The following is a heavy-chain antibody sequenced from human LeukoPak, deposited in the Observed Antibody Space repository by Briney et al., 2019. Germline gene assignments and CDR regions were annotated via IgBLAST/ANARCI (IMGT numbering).Heavy chain of an antibody. Sequence: SETLSLTCTVSGGSISSSSYYWGWIRQPPGKGLEWIGSIYYSGSTYYNPSLKSRVTISVDTSKNQFSLKLSSVTAADTAVYYCARSKPGGPYWYFDLWGRGTLVTVSS. D-gene: IGHD3-16*01. CDR3: ARSKPGGPYWYFDL. J-gene: IGHJ2*01. V-gene: IGHV4-39*07. CDR1: GGSISSSSYY. CDR2: IYYSGST.